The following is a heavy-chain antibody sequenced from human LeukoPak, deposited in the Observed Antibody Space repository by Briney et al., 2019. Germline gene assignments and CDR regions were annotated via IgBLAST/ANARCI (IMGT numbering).Heavy chain of an antibody. CDR1: GGSISDYY. V-gene: IGHV4-59*08. D-gene: IGHD5-18*01. Sequence: SETLSLTCTVSGGSISDYYWSWIRQPPGKGLEWIGWIFGSGSSNYNPSLKSRLTISVDTSKNQFSLKLSSVTAADTAVYYCARHEGYTRAPFDPWGQGTLVTVSS. CDR2: IFGSGSS. J-gene: IGHJ5*02. CDR3: ARHEGYTRAPFDP.